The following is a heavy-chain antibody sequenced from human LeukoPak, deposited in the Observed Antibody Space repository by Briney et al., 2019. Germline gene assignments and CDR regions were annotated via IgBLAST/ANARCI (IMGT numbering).Heavy chain of an antibody. CDR2: IIAIFGTA. Sequence: AAVKVSCKASGGTFSSYAISWVRQAPGQGLEWMGGIIAIFGTANYAQKFQGRVTITADESTSTAYMELSSLRSEDTAVYYCASGYSYGSGIDSWGQGTLVTVSS. CDR1: GGTFSSYA. CDR3: ASGYSYGSGIDS. D-gene: IGHD5-18*01. J-gene: IGHJ4*02. V-gene: IGHV1-69*13.